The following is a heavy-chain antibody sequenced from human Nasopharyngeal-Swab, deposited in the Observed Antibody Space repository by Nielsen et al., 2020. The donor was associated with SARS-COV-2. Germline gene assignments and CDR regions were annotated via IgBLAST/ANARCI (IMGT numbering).Heavy chain of an antibody. J-gene: IGHJ5*02. D-gene: IGHD3-9*01. CDR2: INHSGGT. CDR1: GGSFSGYY. Sequence: SETLSLTCAVYGGSFSGYYWSWIRQPPGKGLEWIGEINHSGGTNYNPSLKSRVTISVDTSKNQFSLKLSSVTAADTAVYYCARGRLRYFDWLPRGGYWFDPWGQGTLVTVSS. V-gene: IGHV4-34*01. CDR3: ARGRLRYFDWLPRGGYWFDP.